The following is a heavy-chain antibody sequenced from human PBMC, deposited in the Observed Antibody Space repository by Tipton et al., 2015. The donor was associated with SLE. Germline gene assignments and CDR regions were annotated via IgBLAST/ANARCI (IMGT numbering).Heavy chain of an antibody. CDR3: VREWAWGYCSRSTCYKYFDL. CDR1: GFTLLGFE. J-gene: IGHJ2*01. V-gene: IGHV3-48*03. D-gene: IGHD2-2*02. Sequence: SLRLSCAASGFTLLGFEMTWVRQAPGKGLEWVSSVSSSGGAIYYADSVRGRFTISRDNAKDSLYLQMNNLRGEDTAVYYCVREWAWGYCSRSTCYKYFDLWGRGTLVTVSS. CDR2: VSSSGGAI.